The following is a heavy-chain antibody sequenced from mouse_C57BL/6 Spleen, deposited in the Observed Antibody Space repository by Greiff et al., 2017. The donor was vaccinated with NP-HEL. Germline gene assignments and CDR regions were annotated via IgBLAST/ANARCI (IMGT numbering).Heavy chain of an antibody. CDR1: GYTFTSYW. D-gene: IGHD2-4*01. CDR2: IHPNSGST. J-gene: IGHJ3*01. CDR3: ARENYYDYDRRAWFAY. Sequence: QVQLQQPGAELVKPGASVKLSCKASGYTFTSYWMHWVKQRPGQGLEWIGMIHPNSGSTNYNEKFKSKATLTVDKSSSTAYMQLSSLTSEDSAVYYCARENYYDYDRRAWFAYWGQGTLVTVSA. V-gene: IGHV1-64*01.